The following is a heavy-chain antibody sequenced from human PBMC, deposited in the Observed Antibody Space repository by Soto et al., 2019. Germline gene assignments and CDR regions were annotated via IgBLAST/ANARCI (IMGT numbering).Heavy chain of an antibody. Sequence: SETLSLTCTVSGGSVSSGDYFWSWLRQSPGKRLEWIAYLYYSGSTDYNPSLKSRATISVDTSKSQVSLTLTSMTAADAAVYYCARSPNYYFYGFDVWGQGTTVTV. CDR2: LYYSGST. CDR3: ARSPNYYFYGFDV. V-gene: IGHV4-61*08. CDR1: GGSVSSGDYF. D-gene: IGHD3-10*01. J-gene: IGHJ6*02.